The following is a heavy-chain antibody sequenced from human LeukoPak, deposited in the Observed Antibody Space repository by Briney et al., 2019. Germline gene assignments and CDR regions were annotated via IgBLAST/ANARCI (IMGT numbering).Heavy chain of an antibody. D-gene: IGHD6-19*01. V-gene: IGHV3-7*01. Sequence: GGSLRLSCAASGFTFTSYWMSWVRQAPGKGLEWVANIKKDGSERYYVDSVKGGFTISRDNAKNSLYLQMNSLRAEDTGVYYCAGSGWQVYFDYWGQGTLVTVSS. CDR2: IKKDGSER. J-gene: IGHJ4*02. CDR1: GFTFTSYW. CDR3: AGSGWQVYFDY.